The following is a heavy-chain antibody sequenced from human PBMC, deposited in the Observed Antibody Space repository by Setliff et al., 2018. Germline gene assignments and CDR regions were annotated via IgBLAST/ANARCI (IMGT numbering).Heavy chain of an antibody. CDR2: INAYNGNT. CDR1: GFKFNNYG. D-gene: IGHD2-8*01. J-gene: IGHJ4*02. V-gene: IGHV1-18*01. CDR3: SRLVRYCTTTTCQTLSGGEH. Sequence: GAPVEGSCKASGFKFNNYGIAWVRQVPGQGLEWMGWINAYNGNTFYAPKLQGRVFMTTDTSTDTAYMELRSLTSDDTAIYFCSRLVRYCTTTTCQTLSGGEHWGQGTLVTVSS.